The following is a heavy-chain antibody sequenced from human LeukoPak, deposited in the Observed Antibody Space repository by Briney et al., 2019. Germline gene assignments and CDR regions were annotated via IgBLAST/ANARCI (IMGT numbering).Heavy chain of an antibody. V-gene: IGHV3-33*06. D-gene: IGHD4-23*01. CDR2: IWYDGSNK. CDR3: AKDGVGGNVFDY. J-gene: IGHJ4*02. CDR1: GFTFSSYG. Sequence: PGGSLRLSCAASGFTFSSYGMHWVRQAPGKGLEWVAVIWYDGSNKYYADSVKGRFTISRDNSKNTLYLQMNSLRAEDTAAYYCAKDGVGGNVFDYWGQGTLVTVSS.